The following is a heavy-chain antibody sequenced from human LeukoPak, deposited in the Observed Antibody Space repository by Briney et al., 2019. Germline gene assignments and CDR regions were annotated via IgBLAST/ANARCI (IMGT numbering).Heavy chain of an antibody. CDR2: INPSGGST. J-gene: IGHJ4*02. V-gene: IGHV1-46*01. D-gene: IGHD3-22*01. CDR3: ARDGPGLYYYDSSGYNALDY. CDR1: GYTFTSYY. Sequence: VASVKVSCKASGYTFTSYYMHWVRQAPGQGLEWMGIINPSGGSTSYAQKLQGRVTMTRDMSTSTVYMELSSLRSEDTAVYYCARDGPGLYYYDSSGYNALDYWGQGTLVTVSS.